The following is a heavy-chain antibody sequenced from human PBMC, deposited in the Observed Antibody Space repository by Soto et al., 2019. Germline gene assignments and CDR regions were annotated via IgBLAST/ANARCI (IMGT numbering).Heavy chain of an antibody. CDR2: INPKGGAT. Sequence: QVQLVQSGVGWRNPGAHLKAPARPPGFGSTATGWPWFRQALVKGFRGMGGINPKGGATDYAQKFQGRVTMTREMSTNTAYLELSGLRSDDTADDTAVYYCAKSNYGGDDYFQYGLDVWGQGTTVTVSS. CDR3: VYYCAKSNYGGDDYFQYGLDV. D-gene: IGHD2-21*02. J-gene: IGHJ6*02. V-gene: IGHV1-2*02. CDR1: GFGSTATG.